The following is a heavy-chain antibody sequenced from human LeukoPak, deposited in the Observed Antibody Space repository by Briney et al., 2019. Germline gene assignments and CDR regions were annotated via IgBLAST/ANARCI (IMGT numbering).Heavy chain of an antibody. CDR3: ARDRPPDSSGYYYVPYYYGMDV. Sequence: GGSLRLSCAASGSTFSSYAMHWVRQAPGKGLEWVAVISYDGSNKYYADSVKGRFTISRDNSKNTLYLQMNSLRAEDTAVYYCARDRPPDSSGYYYVPYYYGMDVWGQGTTVTVSS. D-gene: IGHD3-22*01. V-gene: IGHV3-30-3*01. J-gene: IGHJ6*02. CDR2: ISYDGSNK. CDR1: GSTFSSYA.